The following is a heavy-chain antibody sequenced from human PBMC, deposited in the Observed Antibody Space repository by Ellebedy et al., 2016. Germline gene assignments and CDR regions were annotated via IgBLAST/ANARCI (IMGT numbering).Heavy chain of an antibody. Sequence: GESLKISCKGSRDIFFNYWIAWVRQMPGKGLEWMGIIYAGDSDTRYSPSFQGQVTISADESISTAYLQWSSLKASDTAMYYCARFSEYDTESDSWGQGTLVTVSS. J-gene: IGHJ4*02. CDR3: ARFSEYDTESDS. V-gene: IGHV5-51*01. CDR2: IYAGDSDT. D-gene: IGHD1-1*01. CDR1: RDIFFNYW.